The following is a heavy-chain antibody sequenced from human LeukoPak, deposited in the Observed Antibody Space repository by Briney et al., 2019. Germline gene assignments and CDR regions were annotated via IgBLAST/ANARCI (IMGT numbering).Heavy chain of an antibody. CDR3: ARQRKYCSSTSCYLGYYYYYMDV. CDR2: IYYSGST. Sequence: ASETLSLTCTVSGGSISSSSYYWGWSRQPPGKGLEWIGSIYYSGSTYYNPSLKSRVTISVDTSKNQFSLKLSSVTAADTAVYYCARQRKYCSSTSCYLGYYYYYMDVWGKGTTVTVSS. J-gene: IGHJ6*03. V-gene: IGHV4-39*01. CDR1: GGSISSSSYY. D-gene: IGHD2-2*01.